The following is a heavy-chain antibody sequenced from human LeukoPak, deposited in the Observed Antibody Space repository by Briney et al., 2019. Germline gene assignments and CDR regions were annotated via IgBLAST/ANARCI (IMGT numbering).Heavy chain of an antibody. Sequence: ASVKVSCKASGYTFTSYGISWVRQAPGQGLEWMGWISAYNGNTNYAQKLQGRVTMTTDTSTSTAYMELRSLRSDDTAVYYCARNVDIVATITAYYYYYYYMDVWGKGTTVTISS. CDR2: ISAYNGNT. D-gene: IGHD5-12*01. J-gene: IGHJ6*03. V-gene: IGHV1-18*01. CDR3: ARNVDIVATITAYYYYYYYMDV. CDR1: GYTFTSYG.